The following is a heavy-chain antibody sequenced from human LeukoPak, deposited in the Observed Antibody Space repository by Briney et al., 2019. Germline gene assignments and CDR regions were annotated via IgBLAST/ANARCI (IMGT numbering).Heavy chain of an antibody. D-gene: IGHD6-19*01. CDR3: AKGVAVSDAAFDV. J-gene: IGHJ3*01. V-gene: IGHV3-43*02. CDR2: ISGDGGST. Sequence: GGSLRLSCAASGFTFGDYAMHWVRQAPAKGLEWVSRISGDGGSTYYADAPKGRFTISRDNSKDSLYLQMNSLRTQDTALYSRAKGVAVSDAAFDVWRQPTMVTVSS. CDR1: GFTFGDYA.